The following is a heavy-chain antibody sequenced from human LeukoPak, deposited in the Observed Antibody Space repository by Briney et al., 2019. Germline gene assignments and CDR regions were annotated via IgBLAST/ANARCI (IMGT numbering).Heavy chain of an antibody. CDR3: ARSGFGGNVNFDY. CDR2: MNPNSGDT. D-gene: IGHD3-3*01. CDR1: GYTFTSYD. V-gene: IGHV1-8*01. J-gene: IGHJ4*02. Sequence: ASVKVSCKASGYTFTSYDINWVRQAAGQGLEWMGWMNPNSGDTGYAQRFQGRVTMTRDTSISTAYMEVSSLTSEDTAVYYCARSGFGGNVNFDYWGQGTLVTVFS.